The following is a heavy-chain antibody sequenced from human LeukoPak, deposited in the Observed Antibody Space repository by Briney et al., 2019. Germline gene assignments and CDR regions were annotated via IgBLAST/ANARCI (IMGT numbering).Heavy chain of an antibody. V-gene: IGHV4-4*07. CDR1: GDSISSYY. CDR3: ARDWVIVVAGGYYYYMDV. Sequence: TSETLSLTCTVSGDSISSYYWSWIRQPAGKGLEWIGRIYTSGSTNYNPSLKSRVTTSVDTSKNQFSLKLSSVTAADTAVYYCARDWVIVVAGGYYYYMDVWGKGTTVTVSS. J-gene: IGHJ6*03. CDR2: IYTSGST. D-gene: IGHD6-19*01.